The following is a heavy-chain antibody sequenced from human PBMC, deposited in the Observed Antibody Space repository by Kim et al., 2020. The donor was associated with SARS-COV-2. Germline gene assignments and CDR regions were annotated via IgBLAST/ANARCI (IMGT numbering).Heavy chain of an antibody. V-gene: IGHV3-21*01. Sequence: GGSLRLSCAASGFTFRSYSMNWVRQAPGKGLEWVSSISSSSSYIYYADSVKGRFTISRDNAKNSLYLQMNSLRAEDTAVYYCARDCSSRGSGWYRLGYYFDYWGQGTLVTVSS. J-gene: IGHJ4*02. CDR3: ARDCSSRGSGWYRLGYYFDY. CDR2: ISSSSSYI. D-gene: IGHD6-19*01. CDR1: GFTFRSYS.